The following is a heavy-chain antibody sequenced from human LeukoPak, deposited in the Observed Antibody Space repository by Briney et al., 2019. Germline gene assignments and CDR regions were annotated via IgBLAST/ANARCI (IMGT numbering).Heavy chain of an antibody. CDR2: IRSKAYSGTT. CDR3: TRLVDSGSYSEGYYFEY. D-gene: IGHD1-26*01. CDR1: GFTFGDYA. J-gene: IGHJ4*02. Sequence: GGSLRLSCTASGFTFGDYAMSWFRQAPGKGLEWVGFIRSKAYSGTTEYAASVKGRFTISRDDSKSIAYLQMNSLKTEDTAVYYCTRLVDSGSYSEGYYFEYWGQGTLVTVSS. V-gene: IGHV3-49*03.